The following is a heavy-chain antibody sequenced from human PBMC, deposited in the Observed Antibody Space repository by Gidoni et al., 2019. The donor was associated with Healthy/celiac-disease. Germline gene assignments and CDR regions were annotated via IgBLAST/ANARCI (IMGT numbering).Heavy chain of an antibody. CDR2: ISWNSGSI. J-gene: IGHJ3*02. CDR1: GFTFDDYA. Sequence: EVQLVESGGGLVQPGRSLRLSCAASGFTFDDYAMHWVRQAPGKVVEWVSGISWNSGSIGYADSVKGRFTISRDNAKNSLYLQMNSLRAEDTALYYCASPPDAFDIWGQGTMVTVSS. CDR3: ASPPDAFDI. V-gene: IGHV3-9*01.